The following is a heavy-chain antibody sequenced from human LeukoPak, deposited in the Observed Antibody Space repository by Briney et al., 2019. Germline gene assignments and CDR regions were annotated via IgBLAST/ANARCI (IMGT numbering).Heavy chain of an antibody. D-gene: IGHD6-13*01. Sequence: GGSLRHSCAASGFTFSSYGMSGVRQAPGKGLEWVSAISGSGGSTYYADSVKGRFTISRDNSKNTLYLQMNSLRAEDTAVYYCAKVSIAAAAYFDYWGQGTLVTVSS. CDR2: ISGSGGST. J-gene: IGHJ4*02. V-gene: IGHV3-23*01. CDR1: GFTFSSYG. CDR3: AKVSIAAAAYFDY.